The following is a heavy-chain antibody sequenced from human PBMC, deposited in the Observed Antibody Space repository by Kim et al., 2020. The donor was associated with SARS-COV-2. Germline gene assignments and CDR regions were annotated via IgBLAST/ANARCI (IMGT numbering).Heavy chain of an antibody. V-gene: IGHV3-30*18. CDR3: AKEGGPTWIRKGFDI. Sequence: GGSLRLSCAASGFTFSSYGMHWVRQAPGKGLEWVAVISYDGSNKYYADSVKGRFTISRDNSKNTLYLQMNSLRAEDTAVYYCAKEGGPTWIRKGFDIWGQGTMVTVSS. CDR1: GFTFSSYG. J-gene: IGHJ3*02. CDR2: ISYDGSNK. D-gene: IGHD5-18*01.